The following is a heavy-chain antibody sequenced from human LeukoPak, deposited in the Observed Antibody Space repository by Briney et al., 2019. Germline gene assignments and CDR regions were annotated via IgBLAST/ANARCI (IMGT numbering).Heavy chain of an antibody. J-gene: IGHJ4*02. CDR2: IKQDGSEK. CDR1: GSTFSSYW. D-gene: IGHD3-22*01. CDR3: ARFRYYDSSGYYYYFDY. Sequence: GGSLRLSCAASGSTFSSYWMSWVRQAPGKGLEWVANIKQDGSEKYYVDSVKGRFTISRDNAKNSLYLQMNSLRAEDTAVYYCARFRYYDSSGYYYYFDYWGQGTLVTVSS. V-gene: IGHV3-7*05.